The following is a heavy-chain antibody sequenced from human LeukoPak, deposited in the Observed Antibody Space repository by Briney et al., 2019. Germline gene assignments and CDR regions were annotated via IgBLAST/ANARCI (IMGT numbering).Heavy chain of an antibody. Sequence: ASVKVSCKASGYTFTSYYIHWVRQAPGQGLEWMGIINPSGGSTSYAQKFQGRVTMTRDTSTSTVYMELSSLRSEDTAVYYCARASFPFLEWTTSIPFDVWGQGTVVIVSS. CDR1: GYTFTSYY. V-gene: IGHV1-46*01. CDR2: INPSGGST. D-gene: IGHD3-3*01. CDR3: ARASFPFLEWTTSIPFDV. J-gene: IGHJ3*01.